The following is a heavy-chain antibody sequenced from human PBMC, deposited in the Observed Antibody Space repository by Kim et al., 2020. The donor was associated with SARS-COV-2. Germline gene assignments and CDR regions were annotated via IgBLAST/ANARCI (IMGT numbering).Heavy chain of an antibody. Sequence: GGSLRLSCAASGFTVSSNYMSWVRQAPGKGLEWVSVIYSGGSTYYADSVKGRFTISRDNSKNTLYLQMNSLRAEDTAVYYCARVRTYRSSDAFDIWGQGTMVTVSS. CDR2: IYSGGST. D-gene: IGHD1-26*01. V-gene: IGHV3-53*01. J-gene: IGHJ3*02. CDR3: ARVRTYRSSDAFDI. CDR1: GFTVSSNY.